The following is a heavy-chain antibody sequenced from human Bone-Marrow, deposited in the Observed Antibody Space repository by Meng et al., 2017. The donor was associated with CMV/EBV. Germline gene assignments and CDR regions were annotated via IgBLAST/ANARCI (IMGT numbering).Heavy chain of an antibody. CDR2: ISSSSSYI. D-gene: IGHD3-10*01. CDR3: VREWLVRGVIITFYYYYGMDV. J-gene: IGHJ6*02. Sequence: GGSLRLSCAASGFTFSSYSMNWVRQAPGKGLEWVSSISSSSSYIYYADSVKGRFTISRDNAKNSLYLQMNSLRAEDTAVYYCVREWLVRGVIITFYYYYGMDVWGQGTTVTVSS. CDR1: GFTFSSYS. V-gene: IGHV3-21*01.